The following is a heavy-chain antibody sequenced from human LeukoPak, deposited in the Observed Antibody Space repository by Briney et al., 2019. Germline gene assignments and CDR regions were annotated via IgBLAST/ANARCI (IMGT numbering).Heavy chain of an antibody. Sequence: GGSLRLSCAASGFTFNSNGMAWVRQAPGKGLEWLSYISGSGSDTNYADSVKGRFTTSRDNAKNSLYLQMNSLRAEDTAVYYCARESPNSSGNWFDLWGQGTLVTVSS. CDR3: ARESPNSSGNWFDL. CDR2: ISGSGSDT. CDR1: GFTFNSNG. D-gene: IGHD6-6*01. V-gene: IGHV3-21*05. J-gene: IGHJ5*02.